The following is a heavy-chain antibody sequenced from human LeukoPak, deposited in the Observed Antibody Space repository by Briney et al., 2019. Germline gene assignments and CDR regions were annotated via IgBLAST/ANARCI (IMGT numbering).Heavy chain of an antibody. CDR3: AKVNHIVVVTALYFDY. CDR2: ISYDGSNK. D-gene: IGHD2-21*02. CDR1: GFTFSSHA. J-gene: IGHJ4*02. Sequence: GGSLRLSCAASGFTFSSHAMHWVRQAPGKGLEWVAVISYDGSNKYYADSVKGRFTISRDNSKNTLYLQMNSLRAEDTAVYYCAKVNHIVVVTALYFDYWGQGTLVTVSS. V-gene: IGHV3-30-3*01.